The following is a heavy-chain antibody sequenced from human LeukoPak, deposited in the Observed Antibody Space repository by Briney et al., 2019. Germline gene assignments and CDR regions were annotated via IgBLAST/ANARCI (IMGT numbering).Heavy chain of an antibody. Sequence: QAGGSLRLSCAASGFTFSSYAMSWVRQAPGKGLEWVSAIGGSGGSTYYADSVKGRFTISRDNSKNTLFLQMNSLRAEDTAVYYCARSSTNMVLYYFDFWGQGTLVPVSS. CDR2: IGGSGGST. CDR1: GFTFSSYA. D-gene: IGHD3-10*01. CDR3: ARSSTNMVLYYFDF. J-gene: IGHJ4*02. V-gene: IGHV3-23*01.